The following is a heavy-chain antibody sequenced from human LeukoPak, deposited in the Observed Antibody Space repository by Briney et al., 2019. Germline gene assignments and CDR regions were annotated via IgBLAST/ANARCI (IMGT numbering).Heavy chain of an antibody. V-gene: IGHV3-30*18. CDR2: ISYDGSNK. Sequence: GGSLRLSCAASGFTFSSYGIHWVRQAPGKGLEWVAVISYDGSNKYYADSVKGRFTISRDNSRNTLYLQMNSLRAEDTAVYYCAKDRDSSGYYVQDHYFVYWGQGTLVTVSS. J-gene: IGHJ4*02. CDR1: GFTFSSYG. D-gene: IGHD3-22*01. CDR3: AKDRDSSGYYVQDHYFVY.